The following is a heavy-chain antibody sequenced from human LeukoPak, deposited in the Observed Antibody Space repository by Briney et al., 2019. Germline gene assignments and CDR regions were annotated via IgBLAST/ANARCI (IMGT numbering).Heavy chain of an antibody. Sequence: ASVKVSCKASGYTFTSYDINWVRQATGQGLEWMGWMNPNSGNTGYAQKFQGRVTMTRNTSISTAYTELSSLRSEDTAVYYCATNVAAAGFLDYWGQGTLVTVSS. CDR3: ATNVAAAGFLDY. CDR1: GYTFTSYD. J-gene: IGHJ4*02. V-gene: IGHV1-8*01. CDR2: MNPNSGNT. D-gene: IGHD6-13*01.